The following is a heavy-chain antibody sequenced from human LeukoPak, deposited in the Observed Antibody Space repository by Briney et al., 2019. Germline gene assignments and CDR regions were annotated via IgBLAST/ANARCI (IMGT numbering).Heavy chain of an antibody. CDR1: GDLGSGRSEY. CDR2: LPYRGST. D-gene: IGHD6-19*01. CDR3: AQEYSSGWYDGFDP. Sequence: GTLSRKCTVSGDLGSGRSEYWGWMRQPPVRGLAGIGSLPYRGSTYYNKCVESRVSISVDTSKTQSSLKLSYVTAADTAVYYCAQEYSSGWYDGFDPWGQGTLVTVSS. J-gene: IGHJ5*02. V-gene: IGHV4-39*01.